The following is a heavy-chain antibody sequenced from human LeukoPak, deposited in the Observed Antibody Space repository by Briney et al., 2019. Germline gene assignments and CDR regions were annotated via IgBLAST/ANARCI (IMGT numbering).Heavy chain of an antibody. D-gene: IGHD5-12*01. CDR1: GYTFTGYY. V-gene: IGHV1-69*13. J-gene: IGHJ4*02. CDR2: IIPIFGTA. Sequence: SVKVSCKASGYTFTGYYMHWVRQAPGQGPEWMGGIIPIFGTANYAQKFQGRVTITADESTSTAYMELSSLRSEDTAVYYCARGHSGYDSDPFDYWGQGTLVTVSS. CDR3: ARGHSGYDSDPFDY.